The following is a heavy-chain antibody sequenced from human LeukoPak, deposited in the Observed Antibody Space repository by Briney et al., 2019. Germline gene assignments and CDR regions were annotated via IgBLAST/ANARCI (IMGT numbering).Heavy chain of an antibody. Sequence: ASVKVSCKASGYTFTSYGISWVRQAPGQGLEWMEWISAYNGNTNYAQKLQGRVTMTTDTSTSTAYMELRSLRSDDTAVYYCARGLVGATKRTTNWFDPWGQGTLVTVSS. D-gene: IGHD1-26*01. J-gene: IGHJ5*02. V-gene: IGHV1-18*01. CDR2: ISAYNGNT. CDR1: GYTFTSYG. CDR3: ARGLVGATKRTTNWFDP.